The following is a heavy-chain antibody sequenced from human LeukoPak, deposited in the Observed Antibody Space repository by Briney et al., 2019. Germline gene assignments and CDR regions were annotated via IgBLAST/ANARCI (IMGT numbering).Heavy chain of an antibody. D-gene: IGHD3-3*01. CDR1: GFTFSDFG. CDR3: ATRSSWLPEANY. Sequence: PGGSLRLSCVATGFTFSDFGVLWVRQAPDRGRGWVAFIQYDSRKTLYEDSVKGRFTIPRDNSKKTVYWQRTCLRTTGIGVYYCATRSSWLPEANYLGQGTLASDSS. J-gene: IGHJ4*02. V-gene: IGHV3-30*02. CDR2: IQYDSRKT.